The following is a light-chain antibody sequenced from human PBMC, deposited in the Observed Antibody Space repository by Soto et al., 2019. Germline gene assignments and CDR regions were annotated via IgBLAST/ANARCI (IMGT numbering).Light chain of an antibody. CDR3: CSYAGSSTFFYV. V-gene: IGLV2-23*03. CDR2: EGS. Sequence: QSALTQPASVSGSPGQSITISCTGTSSDVGSYNLVSWYQQHPGKAPKLMIYEGSKRPSGVSNRFSGSKSGNTASLTISGLQAEGEADYYCCSYAGSSTFFYVFGTGTKVTVL. CDR1: SSDVGSYNL. J-gene: IGLJ1*01.